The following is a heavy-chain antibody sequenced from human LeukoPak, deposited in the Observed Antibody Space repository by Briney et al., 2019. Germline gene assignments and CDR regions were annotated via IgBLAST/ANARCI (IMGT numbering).Heavy chain of an antibody. CDR3: ARDPGDYVGNDAFDI. Sequence: GRSLRLSCAASGFTFSSYGMHWVRQAPGKGLEWVAVIWYDGSNKYYADSVKGRFTVSRDNSKNTVYLQMNSLRAEDTAVYYCARDPGDYVGNDAFDIWGQGTMVTVSS. CDR2: IWYDGSNK. CDR1: GFTFSSYG. V-gene: IGHV3-33*01. D-gene: IGHD4-17*01. J-gene: IGHJ3*02.